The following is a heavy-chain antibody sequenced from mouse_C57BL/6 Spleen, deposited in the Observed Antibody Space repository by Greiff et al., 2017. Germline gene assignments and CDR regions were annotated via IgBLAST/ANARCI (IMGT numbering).Heavy chain of an antibody. CDR3: TPCYYDSWYFDG. CDR1: GYTFTSYW. D-gene: IGHD2-4*01. J-gene: IGHJ1*03. V-gene: IGHV1-5*01. CDR2: IYPGNSDT. Sequence: EVQLQQSGTVLARPGASVKMSCKTSGYTFTSYWMHWVKQRPGQGLEWIGAIYPGNSDTSYNQKFKGKANLTAVTSASTAYMELSSLTNEDSAVFYCTPCYYDSWYFDGWGTGTTVTVAS.